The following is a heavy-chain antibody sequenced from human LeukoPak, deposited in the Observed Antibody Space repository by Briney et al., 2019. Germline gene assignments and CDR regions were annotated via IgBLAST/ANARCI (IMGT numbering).Heavy chain of an antibody. CDR1: GGSFSGYY. Sequence: SETLSLTCAVYGGSFSGYYWSWIRQPPGKGLEWIGEINHSGSTNYNPSLKSRVTISVDTSKNQFSLKLSSVTAADTAVYYCAGRGYSGSYKDYWGQGTLVTVSS. J-gene: IGHJ4*02. CDR3: AGRGYSGSYKDY. D-gene: IGHD1-26*01. CDR2: INHSGST. V-gene: IGHV4-34*01.